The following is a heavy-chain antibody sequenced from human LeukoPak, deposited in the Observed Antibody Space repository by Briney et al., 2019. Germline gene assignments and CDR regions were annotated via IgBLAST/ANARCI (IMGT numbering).Heavy chain of an antibody. CDR1: GFTFTKYW. J-gene: IGHJ3*02. V-gene: IGHV3-7*04. D-gene: IGHD4-17*01. Sequence: GGSLRLSCAASGFTFTKYWMSCVRQTPGKGLEWVANIKEDGSEKYYVDSVKGRFTISRDKAKNSLFLQMNSLRAEDTAVYYCARENDYDDAFDIWGQGTMVTVSS. CDR3: ARENDYDDAFDI. CDR2: IKEDGSEK.